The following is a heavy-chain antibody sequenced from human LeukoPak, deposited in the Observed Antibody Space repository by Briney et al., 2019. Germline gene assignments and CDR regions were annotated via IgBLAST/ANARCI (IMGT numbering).Heavy chain of an antibody. J-gene: IGHJ4*02. CDR2: IYYSGNT. CDR1: GGSISSPTYY. Sequence: SETLSLTCTVSGGSISSPTYYWGWVRQPPGKGLEWIGTIYYSGNTYCNPSLKSRVTISLDTSNNQFSLKLSSVTAADTAVYYCARRRSRQPFDYWGQGTLVTVSS. V-gene: IGHV4-39*07. D-gene: IGHD6-13*01. CDR3: ARRRSRQPFDY.